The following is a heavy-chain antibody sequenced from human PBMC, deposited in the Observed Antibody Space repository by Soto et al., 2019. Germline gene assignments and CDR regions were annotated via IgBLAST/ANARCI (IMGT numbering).Heavy chain of an antibody. CDR3: ARRRRGITMVRGTYAMDV. V-gene: IGHV4-34*01. CDR1: GESFSGYY. CDR2: ITDSGSA. D-gene: IGHD3-10*01. Sequence: QVQLQQWGAGLLKPSETLSLGCAVYGESFSGYYWNWIRQPPGKGLEWIGEITDSGSANYTPSLASRVTISVDTSKKQFSLRLNSVPAADAAVYYCARRRRGITMVRGTYAMDVWGQGTTVTVSS. J-gene: IGHJ6*02.